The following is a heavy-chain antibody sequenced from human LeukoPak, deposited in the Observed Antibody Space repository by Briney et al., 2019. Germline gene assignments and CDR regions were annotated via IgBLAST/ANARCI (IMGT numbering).Heavy chain of an antibody. D-gene: IGHD1-26*01. J-gene: IGHJ5*02. CDR3: TQDYMGSYLA. CDR2: ENGGTT. Sequence: GGSLRLSCAASGFTFHKYPMHWVRQPPGKGLEWVALENGGTTFYAGSVKGRFTISRDNSKNSVYLQMYSLISEDTALYYCTQDYMGSYLAWGQGTLVTVSS. V-gene: IGHV3-43*02. CDR1: GFTFHKYP.